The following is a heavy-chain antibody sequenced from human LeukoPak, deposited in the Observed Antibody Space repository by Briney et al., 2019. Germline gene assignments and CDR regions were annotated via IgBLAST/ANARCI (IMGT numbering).Heavy chain of an antibody. V-gene: IGHV3-48*03. Sequence: GGSLRLSCAASGFTFSSYEMNWVRQGPGKGLEWVSYISSSGSTIYYADSVKGRFTISRDNAKNSLYLQMNSLRAEDTAVYYCARAVVVVVPYYYYGMDVWGKGTTVTVSS. CDR3: ARAVVVVVPYYYYGMDV. J-gene: IGHJ6*04. CDR1: GFTFSSYE. D-gene: IGHD2-15*01. CDR2: ISSSGSTI.